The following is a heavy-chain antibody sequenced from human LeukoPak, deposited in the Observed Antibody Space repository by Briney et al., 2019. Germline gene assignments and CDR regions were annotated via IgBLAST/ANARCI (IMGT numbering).Heavy chain of an antibody. D-gene: IGHD6-6*01. V-gene: IGHV4-4*09. Sequence: SETLSLTCTVSGGSISTYYWSWIRRPPGKGLEWIAYIHASGPTNYNPSLKSRITISVDTSKNQFSLKLSSVTAADTAVYYCARHDAGIAARPFDNWGQEPWSPSPQ. CDR3: ARHDAGIAARPFDN. CDR1: GGSISTYY. CDR2: IHASGPT. J-gene: IGHJ4*01.